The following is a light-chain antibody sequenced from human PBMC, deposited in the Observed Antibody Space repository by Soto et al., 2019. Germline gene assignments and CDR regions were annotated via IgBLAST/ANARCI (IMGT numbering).Light chain of an antibody. Sequence: QSALTQPASVSGSPGQSITISCTGSSSDVGGYDSVSWYQQHPGKAPKLLIYEVTKRPSGVSNRFSGSKSGNPASLTISGLQADDESDYYCGSYAGGTTLVFGGGTNVTVL. V-gene: IGLV2-14*01. CDR2: EVT. J-gene: IGLJ3*02. CDR1: SSDVGGYDS. CDR3: GSYAGGTTLV.